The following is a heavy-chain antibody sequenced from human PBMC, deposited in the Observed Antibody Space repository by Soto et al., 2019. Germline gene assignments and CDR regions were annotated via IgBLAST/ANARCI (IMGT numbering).Heavy chain of an antibody. D-gene: IGHD3-22*01. CDR2: IDYSGST. CDR3: AKRYYAGDFDY. Sequence: QLQLQESGPGLMKPSETLSLTCTVSGGSISSSTYYWGWIRQPPGKGLEWIGSIDYSGSTYYNPSLKSRVTISVDTSKNQFSLKVSSVTAADTAVYYCAKRYYAGDFDYWGQGILVTVSS. J-gene: IGHJ4*02. CDR1: GGSISSSTYY. V-gene: IGHV4-39*01.